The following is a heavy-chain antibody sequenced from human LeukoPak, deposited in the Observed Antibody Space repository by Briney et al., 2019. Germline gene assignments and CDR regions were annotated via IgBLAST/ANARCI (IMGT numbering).Heavy chain of an antibody. CDR3: ARASGWPKDAFDT. CDR2: ISYDGSNK. V-gene: IGHV3-30*04. D-gene: IGHD6-19*01. CDR1: GFTFSSYA. J-gene: IGHJ3*02. Sequence: PGRSLRLSCAASGFTFSSYAMHWVRQAPGKGLEWVAVISYDGSNKYYADSVKGRFTISRDNSKNTLYLQMNSLRAEDTAVYYCARASGWPKDAFDTWGQGTMVTVSS.